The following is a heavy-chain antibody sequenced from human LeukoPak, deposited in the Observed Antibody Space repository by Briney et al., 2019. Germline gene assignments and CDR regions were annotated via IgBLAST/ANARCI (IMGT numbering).Heavy chain of an antibody. CDR1: GFTFSSYS. J-gene: IGHJ4*02. Sequence: GGSLRLSCAASGFTFSSYSMNWVRQAPGKGLEWVSYISSSSSTIYYADSVKGRFTISRDNAKNSLYLQMKSLRDEDTAVYYCARAPPTCGGDCYSAFDYWGQGTLVTVSS. D-gene: IGHD2-21*01. CDR3: ARAPPTCGGDCYSAFDY. CDR2: ISSSSSTI. V-gene: IGHV3-48*02.